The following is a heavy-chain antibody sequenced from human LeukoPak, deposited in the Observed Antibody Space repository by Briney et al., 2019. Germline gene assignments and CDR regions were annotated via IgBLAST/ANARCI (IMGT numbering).Heavy chain of an antibody. J-gene: IGHJ4*02. CDR1: GFTFSSYG. CDR3: AKSSPFYDSSGYSSYYFDY. V-gene: IGHV3-30*02. CDR2: IRYDGSNK. D-gene: IGHD3-22*01. Sequence: GSLRLSCAASGFTFSSYGMHWVRQAPGKGLEWVAFIRYDGSNKYYADSVKGRFTISRDNSKNTLYLQMNSLRAEDTAVYYCAKSSPFYDSSGYSSYYFDYWGQGTLVTVSS.